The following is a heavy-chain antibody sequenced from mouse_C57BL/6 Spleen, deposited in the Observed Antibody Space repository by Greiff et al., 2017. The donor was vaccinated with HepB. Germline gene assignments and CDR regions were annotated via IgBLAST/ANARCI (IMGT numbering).Heavy chain of an antibody. CDR2: IYPRSGNT. CDR3: AVRYYGSSLYYYAMDY. D-gene: IGHD1-1*01. V-gene: IGHV1-81*01. CDR1: GYTFTSYG. Sequence: VQLQQSGAELARPGASVKLSCKASGYTFTSYGISWVKQRTGQGLEWIGEIYPRSGNTYYNEKFKGKATLTADKSSSTAYMELRSLTSEDSAVYFCAVRYYGSSLYYYAMDYWGQGTSVTVSS. J-gene: IGHJ4*01.